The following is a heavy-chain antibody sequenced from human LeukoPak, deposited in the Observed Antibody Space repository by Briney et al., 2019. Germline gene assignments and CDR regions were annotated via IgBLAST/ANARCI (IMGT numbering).Heavy chain of an antibody. CDR1: GFTFSSYG. Sequence: GGSLRLSCAASGFTFSSYGVHWVRQAPGKGLEWVAVISYDGSNKYYADPVKGRFTISRDNSKNTLYLQMNSLRAEDTAVYYCANVSPPFDYWGQGTLVTVSS. CDR3: ANVSPPFDY. J-gene: IGHJ4*02. CDR2: ISYDGSNK. V-gene: IGHV3-30*18. D-gene: IGHD5/OR15-5a*01.